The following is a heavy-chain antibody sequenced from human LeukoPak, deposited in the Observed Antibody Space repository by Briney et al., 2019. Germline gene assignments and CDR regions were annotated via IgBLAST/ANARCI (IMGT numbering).Heavy chain of an antibody. J-gene: IGHJ4*02. D-gene: IGHD4-17*01. CDR1: GGSISSYY. CDR2: IHTSGST. Sequence: SETLSLTCTVSGGSISSYYWSWIQQPAGKGLEWIGRIHTSGSTNYNPSLKSLVTMSVDTSKNQFSLKLSSVTAADTAVYYCARHRYGDYYFDYWGQGTLVTVSS. V-gene: IGHV4-4*07. CDR3: ARHRYGDYYFDY.